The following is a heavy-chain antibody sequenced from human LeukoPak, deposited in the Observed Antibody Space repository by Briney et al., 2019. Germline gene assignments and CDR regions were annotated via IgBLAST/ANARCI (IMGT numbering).Heavy chain of an antibody. D-gene: IGHD2-2*01. CDR3: AGMGIVVVPAALSRVGAFDI. V-gene: IGHV4-59*08. J-gene: IGHJ3*02. CDR1: GGSISSYY. Sequence: NTSETLSLTCTVSGGSISSYYWSWIRQPPGKGLEWIGYIYYSGSTNYNPSLKSRVTISVDTSKNQFSLKLSSVTAADTAVYYCAGMGIVVVPAALSRVGAFDIWGQGTMVTVSS. CDR2: IYYSGST.